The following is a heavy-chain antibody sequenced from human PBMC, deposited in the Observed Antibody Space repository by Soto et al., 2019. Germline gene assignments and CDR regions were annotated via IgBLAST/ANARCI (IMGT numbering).Heavy chain of an antibody. CDR3: ARESSAVVITLDYGMDV. V-gene: IGHV3-48*04. CDR2: ISSSGSTI. D-gene: IGHD3-22*01. Sequence: PVGSLRLSCAASGFTFSSYGMNWVRQAPGKGLEWVSYISSSGSTIYYADSVKGRFTIYRDNAKNSLYLQMNSLRAEDTAVYYCARESSAVVITLDYGMDVWGQGTTVTVSS. J-gene: IGHJ6*02. CDR1: GFTFSSYG.